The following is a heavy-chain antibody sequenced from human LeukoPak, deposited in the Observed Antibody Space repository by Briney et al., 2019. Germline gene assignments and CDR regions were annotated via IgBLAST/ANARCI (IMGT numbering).Heavy chain of an antibody. J-gene: IGHJ4*02. CDR1: GGSISSSSYY. D-gene: IGHD2-2*02. CDR2: IYYSGST. V-gene: IGHV4-39*07. CDR3: ARGGLVEYQLLHPFDY. Sequence: SETLSLTCTVSGGSISSSSYYWGWIRQPPGKGLEWIGSIYYSGSTYYNPSLKSRVTISVDTSENQFSLKLSSVTAADTAVYYCARGGLVEYQLLHPFDYWGQGTLVTVSS.